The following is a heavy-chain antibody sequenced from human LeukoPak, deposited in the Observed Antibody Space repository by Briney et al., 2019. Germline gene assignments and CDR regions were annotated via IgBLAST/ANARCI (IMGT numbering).Heavy chain of an antibody. V-gene: IGHV3-11*01. CDR1: GFTFSDYY. D-gene: IGHD1-26*01. Sequence: GGSLRLSCAASGFTFSDYYMSWIRQAPGKGLEWVSYISSSGSTIYYADSVKGRFTISRDNAKNSLYLQMNSLRAEDTAVYYCARAPQWELLVGYFDYWGQGTLVTVSS. J-gene: IGHJ4*02. CDR2: ISSSGSTI. CDR3: ARAPQWELLVGYFDY.